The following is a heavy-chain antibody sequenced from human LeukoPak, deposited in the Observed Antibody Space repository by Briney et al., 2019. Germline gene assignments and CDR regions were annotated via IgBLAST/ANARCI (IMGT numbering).Heavy chain of an antibody. CDR2: ISGSGGST. CDR3: ANEDSSGAYYFDY. CDR1: GFTFSSYG. Sequence: GGTLRLSCAASGFTFSSYGMSWFRQAPGQGLEWVSAISGSGGSTYYADSVKGRFTISRDNSKNTLYLQMNSLRAEDTAVYYCANEDSSGAYYFDYWGQGTLVTVSS. D-gene: IGHD6-19*01. V-gene: IGHV3-23*01. J-gene: IGHJ4*02.